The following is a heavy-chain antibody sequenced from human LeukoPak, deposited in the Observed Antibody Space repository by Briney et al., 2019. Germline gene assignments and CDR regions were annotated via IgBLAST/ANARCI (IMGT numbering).Heavy chain of an antibody. CDR1: GFTFSSYA. D-gene: IGHD3-16*02. CDR2: ISGSGGST. J-gene: IGHJ4*02. CDR3: AKDRGVWGSYRYIFDY. Sequence: PGGSLRLSCAASGFTFSSYAMSWVRQAPGKGLEWVSAISGSGGSTYYADSVKGRFTISRDNSKNTLYLQMNSLRAEDTAVYYCAKDRGVWGSYRYIFDYWGQGTLVTVSS. V-gene: IGHV3-23*01.